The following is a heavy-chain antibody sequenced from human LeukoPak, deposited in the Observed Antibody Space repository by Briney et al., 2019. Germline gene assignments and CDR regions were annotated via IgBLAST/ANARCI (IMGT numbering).Heavy chain of an antibody. CDR2: VDSDESNT. V-gene: IGHV3-74*01. J-gene: IGHJ4*02. D-gene: IGHD3-3*01. CDR3: ARVSGDFWSGYSFDS. Sequence: GGSLRLSCAASGFTFSNYWMRWVRQAPGKGLVWVSRVDSDESNTDYADAVKGRLTISRDNAKNTLYLEMNSLRAEDMAVYYCARVSGDFWSGYSFDSWGQGTLVVVSS. CDR1: GFTFSNYW.